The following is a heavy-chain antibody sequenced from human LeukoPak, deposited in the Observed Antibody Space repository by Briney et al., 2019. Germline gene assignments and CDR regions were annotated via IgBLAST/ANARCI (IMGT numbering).Heavy chain of an antibody. Sequence: GGSLRLSCAASGFTFSSYDFHWVRQPTGKGLEWVAAMCAGGDTYYSGSVKGRFTISREGAKNSLYLQMNSLRAEDTAVYYCARESYDSSGWYLDYWGQGALVTVSS. J-gene: IGHJ4*02. CDR3: ARESYDSSGWYLDY. CDR2: MCAGGDT. V-gene: IGHV3-13*04. D-gene: IGHD3-22*01. CDR1: GFTFSSYD.